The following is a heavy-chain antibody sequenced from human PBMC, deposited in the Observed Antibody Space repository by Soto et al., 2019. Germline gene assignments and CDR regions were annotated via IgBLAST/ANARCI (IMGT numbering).Heavy chain of an antibody. CDR2: IYYSGST. D-gene: IGHD3-3*01. CDR3: ARATPWSGYYFDY. V-gene: IGHV4-59*01. J-gene: IGHJ4*02. CDR1: GGSISSYY. Sequence: SETLSLTCTVSGGSISSYYWIWIRQPPGKGLEWIGYIYYSGSTNYNPSLKSRVTISVDTSNNQFSLKLSSVTAADTAVYYCARATPWSGYYFDYWGQGTLVTVSS.